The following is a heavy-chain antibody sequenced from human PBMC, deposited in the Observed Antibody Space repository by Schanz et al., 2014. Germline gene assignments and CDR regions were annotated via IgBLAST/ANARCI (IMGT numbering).Heavy chain of an antibody. V-gene: IGHV1-8*01. J-gene: IGHJ4*02. CDR2: MNSKTGNT. Sequence: QVQLVQSGAEVKKPGVSVRLSCEASGYTFTSYDINWVRQATGQGLEWMGWMNSKTGNTGYAQRFQGRVTMTRNTSITTAYLELSSLRSGDTAVYYCTKGRTFGRWGQGTLVTVSS. CDR3: TKGRTFGR. D-gene: IGHD3-16*01. CDR1: GYTFTSYD.